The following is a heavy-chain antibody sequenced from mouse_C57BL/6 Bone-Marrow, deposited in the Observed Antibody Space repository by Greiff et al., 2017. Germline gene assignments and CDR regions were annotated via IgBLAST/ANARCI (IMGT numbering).Heavy chain of an antibody. V-gene: IGHV1-15*01. Sequence: SGAELVRPGASVTLSCKASGYTFTDYEMHWVKQTPVHGLEWIGAIDPETGGTAYTQKFKGKALLTADKSSSTAYMELRSLTSEDSAVYYCTRLTGYFDYWGQGTTLTVSS. D-gene: IGHD4-1*01. CDR1: GYTFTDYE. CDR2: IDPETGGT. CDR3: TRLTGYFDY. J-gene: IGHJ2*01.